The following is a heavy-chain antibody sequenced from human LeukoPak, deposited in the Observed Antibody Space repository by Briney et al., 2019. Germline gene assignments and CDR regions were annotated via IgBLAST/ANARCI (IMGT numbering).Heavy chain of an antibody. D-gene: IGHD3-16*01. V-gene: IGHV4-39*01. Sequence: PSETLSLTCSVSGGSISSSSYYWGWIRQPPGKGLEWIGSIYYSGSTYYKPSLKSRVTISVDTSKNQFSLKLSSVTAADTAVYYCARPYDYVPPWGQGTLVTVSS. CDR2: IYYSGST. CDR1: GGSISSSSYY. J-gene: IGHJ5*02. CDR3: ARPYDYVPP.